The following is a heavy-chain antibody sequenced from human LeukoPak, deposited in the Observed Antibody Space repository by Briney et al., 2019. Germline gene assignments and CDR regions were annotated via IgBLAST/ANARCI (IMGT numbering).Heavy chain of an antibody. CDR2: IRYDGSDK. J-gene: IGHJ5*02. CDR3: AKDGYYYDQQAGT. V-gene: IGHV3-30*02. CDR1: GFTFSRHG. D-gene: IGHD3-22*01. Sequence: PGGSLRLSCAASGFTFSRHGMHWVRQAPGKGLEWVAFIRYDGSDKYYADSVKGRFTISRDNSENTLYLQMNSLRAEDTAVYYCAKDGYYYDQQAGTWGQGTLVTVSS.